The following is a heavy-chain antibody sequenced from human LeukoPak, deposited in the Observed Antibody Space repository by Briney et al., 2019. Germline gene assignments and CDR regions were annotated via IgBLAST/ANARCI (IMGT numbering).Heavy chain of an antibody. Sequence: SVKVSCKASGGTFSSYAISWVRQAPGQGLEWMGGIIPIFGTANYAQKFQGRVTITADESTSTAYMELSSLRSEDTAVYYCARDRWFFGVGGTGLDYWGQGTLVTVSS. V-gene: IGHV1-69*13. CDR1: GGTFSSYA. D-gene: IGHD1-26*01. CDR3: ARDRWFFGVGGTGLDY. J-gene: IGHJ4*02. CDR2: IIPIFGTA.